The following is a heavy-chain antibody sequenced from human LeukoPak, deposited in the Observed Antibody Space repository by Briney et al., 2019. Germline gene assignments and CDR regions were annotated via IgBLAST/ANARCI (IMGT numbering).Heavy chain of an antibody. J-gene: IGHJ3*01. CDR1: GFIFSSYG. V-gene: IGHV3-23*01. CDR3: ARGESFAFDV. CDR2: ISRAGDRT. Sequence: GGSLRLSCVGSGFIFSSYGMGWVRQAPGKGLEWVSSISRAGDRTYYEDSVKGRFTISRDNSRNTMYLQMNSLRAEDTAVYYCARGESFAFDVWGQGTMVTVSS.